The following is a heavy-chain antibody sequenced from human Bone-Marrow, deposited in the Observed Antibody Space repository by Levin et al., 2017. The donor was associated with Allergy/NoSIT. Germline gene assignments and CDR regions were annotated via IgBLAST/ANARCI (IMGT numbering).Heavy chain of an antibody. D-gene: IGHD2-15*01. Sequence: GGSLRLSCADSGFTFRSYGMSWVRQAPGKGLEWVSTIRGGSTYYADSVKGRFTISRDNSRNTLSLQMNSLRPEDTAVYYCAKYCSGGGGYTGYYWGQGTLVTVSS. CDR2: IRGGST. CDR3: AKYCSGGGGYTGYY. J-gene: IGHJ4*02. CDR1: GFTFRSYG. V-gene: IGHV3-23*01.